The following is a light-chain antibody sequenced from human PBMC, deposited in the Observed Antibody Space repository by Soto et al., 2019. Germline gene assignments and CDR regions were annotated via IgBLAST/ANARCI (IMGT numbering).Light chain of an antibody. V-gene: IGKV3-15*01. CDR3: QQYDKWPRT. CDR2: GAS. Sequence: VLTQPAVTLCVTKGYRSTLSCRASQSVNSNFAWYQHRPGQAPRLLIYGASTRATGVPARFSGSGSGTEFTLTISNLQSEDFAVYKCQQYDKWPRTFCQGTK. CDR1: QSVNSN. J-gene: IGKJ1*01.